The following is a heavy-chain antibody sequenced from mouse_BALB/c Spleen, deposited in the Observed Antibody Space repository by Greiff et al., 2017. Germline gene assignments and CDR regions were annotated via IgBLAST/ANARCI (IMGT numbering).Heavy chain of an antibody. CDR1: GFNIKDTY. V-gene: IGHV14-3*02. Sequence: DVQLVESGAELVKPGASVKLSCTASGFNIKDTYMHWVKQRPEQGLEWIGRIDPANGNTKYDPKFQGKATITADTSSNTAYLQLSSLTSEDTAVYYCALFKAWFAYWGQGTLVTVSA. CDR3: ALFKAWFAY. J-gene: IGHJ3*01. CDR2: IDPANGNT. D-gene: IGHD6-1*01.